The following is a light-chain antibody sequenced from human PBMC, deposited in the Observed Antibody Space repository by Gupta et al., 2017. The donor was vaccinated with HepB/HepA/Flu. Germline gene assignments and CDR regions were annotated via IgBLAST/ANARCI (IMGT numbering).Light chain of an antibody. CDR3: ETWDSKV. CDR2: LEGSGTY. V-gene: IGLV4-60*03. Sequence: QPVLTQSSSASASLGSSVKLTCTLSSGRSTYIIAWHQQQPGKAPRYLMKLEGSGTYNKGSGVPDRFSGSSSGADRYLTISNLQSEDEADYYCETWDSKVFGGGTKLTVL. J-gene: IGLJ2*01. CDR1: SGRSTYI.